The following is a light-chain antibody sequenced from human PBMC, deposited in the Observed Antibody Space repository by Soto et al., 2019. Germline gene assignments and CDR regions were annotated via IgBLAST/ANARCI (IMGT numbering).Light chain of an antibody. J-gene: IGKJ1*01. CDR2: DAS. CDR1: QGISSW. CDR3: QQYNSYSWT. Sequence: DIQMTQSPSTLPASVGDRVTITCRASQGISSWLAWYQQKPGKAPKLLIYDASSLESGVPSRFSGSGSGTEFTLTISSLQPDDFATYYCQQYNSYSWTFGQGTKVDIK. V-gene: IGKV1-5*01.